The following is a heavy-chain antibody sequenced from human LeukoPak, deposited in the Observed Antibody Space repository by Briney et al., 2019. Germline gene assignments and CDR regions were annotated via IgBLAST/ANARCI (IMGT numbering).Heavy chain of an antibody. D-gene: IGHD3-3*01. CDR2: ISVASNT. CDR3: ADYGVSGVRNIFY. J-gene: IGHJ4*02. CDR1: GLAFSSYA. Sequence: GGSLRLSCAASGLAFSSYAMSWVRQAPGKGLEWVSTISVASNTFYADSVKGRFTISRDNSRNTVCLQMTSLRADDTAGYNCADYGVSGVRNIFYWGQGTLVTVSS. V-gene: IGHV3-23*01.